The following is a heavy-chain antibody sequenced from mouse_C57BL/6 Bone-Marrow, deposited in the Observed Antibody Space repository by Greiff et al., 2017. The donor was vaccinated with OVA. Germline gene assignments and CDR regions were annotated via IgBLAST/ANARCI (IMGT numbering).Heavy chain of an antibody. Sequence: VQLQQSGAELVKPGASVQISCKASGYAFSNYWINCVKQRPGKGIEWIGQISPGDGDITYNGKFKGKATRTADKSSSTADMQFSSLTSEDSAVYFCAKGAYGGQDTTLTVSS. J-gene: IGHJ2*01. V-gene: IGHV1-80*01. CDR2: ISPGDGDI. CDR3: AKGAY. CDR1: GYAFSNYW.